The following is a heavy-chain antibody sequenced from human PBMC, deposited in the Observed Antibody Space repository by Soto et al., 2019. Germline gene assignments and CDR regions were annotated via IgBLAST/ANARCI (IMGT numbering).Heavy chain of an antibody. Sequence: PGGSLRLSCAASGFTFSSYWIHWGRQAPGKGLVWVSRINSDGSSTSYADSVKGRFTISRDNAENTLYLQMNSLRAEDTAVYYCARAVYGMDVWGQGTTVTVSS. J-gene: IGHJ6*02. V-gene: IGHV3-74*01. CDR1: GFTFSSYW. CDR2: INSDGSST. CDR3: ARAVYGMDV.